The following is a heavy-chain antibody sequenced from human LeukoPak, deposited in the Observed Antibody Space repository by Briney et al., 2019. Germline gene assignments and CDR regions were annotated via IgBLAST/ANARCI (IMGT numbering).Heavy chain of an antibody. Sequence: SETLSLTCAVYGGSFSGYYWSWIRQPPGKGLEWIGEINHSGSTNYNPSLKSRVTISVDTSKNQFSLKLSSVTAADTAVYYCARSRGYSGYDLHYYYYYMDVWGKGTTVTVSS. V-gene: IGHV4-34*01. J-gene: IGHJ6*03. D-gene: IGHD5-12*01. CDR3: ARSRGYSGYDLHYYYYYMDV. CDR2: INHSGST. CDR1: GGSFSGYY.